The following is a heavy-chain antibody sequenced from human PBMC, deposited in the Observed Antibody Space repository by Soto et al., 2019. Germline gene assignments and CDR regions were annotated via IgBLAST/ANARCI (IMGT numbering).Heavy chain of an antibody. CDR3: VRDGGMATVPTLDFDY. CDR2: INLSSGDT. Sequence: ASVKVSCKASGYTFTGSAMQWVRQARGQGLEWMGWINLSSGDTNYAQKFQGWVTITRDTSTSTAYMELSRLRSADTAVYYCVRDGGMATVPTLDFDYWGQGTLVTVSS. CDR1: GYTFTGSA. D-gene: IGHD4-4*01. V-gene: IGHV1-2*04. J-gene: IGHJ4*02.